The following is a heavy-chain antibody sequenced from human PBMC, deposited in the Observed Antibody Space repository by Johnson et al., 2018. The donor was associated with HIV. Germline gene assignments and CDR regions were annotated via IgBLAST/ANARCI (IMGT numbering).Heavy chain of an antibody. D-gene: IGHD3-22*01. CDR1: GFTFDDYA. J-gene: IGHJ3*02. V-gene: IGHV3-9*01. CDR2: ISWNSGST. Sequence: VQLLESGGGLVQPGGSLRLSCVVSGFTFDDYAMHWVRQAPGKGLEWVSGISWNSGSTYYADSVRGRFTVSRDNSKNTLFLQMSSLRAEDTAVYYCTTAPRGYYDSSGIYGFDIWGQGTMVTVSS. CDR3: TTAPRGYYDSSGIYGFDI.